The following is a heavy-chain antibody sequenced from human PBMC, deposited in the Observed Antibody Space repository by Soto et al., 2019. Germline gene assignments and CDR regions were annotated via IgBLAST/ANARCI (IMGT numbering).Heavy chain of an antibody. V-gene: IGHV3-23*01. Sequence: PGGSLRLSCAASGFTFSSYAMSWVRQAPGKGLEWVSAISGSGGSTYYADSVKGRFTISRDNSKNTLYLQMNSLRAEDTAVYYCAKNHDDSSGYPPYYYYGMDVWGQGTTVTVSS. CDR2: ISGSGGST. CDR1: GFTFSSYA. D-gene: IGHD3-22*01. CDR3: AKNHDDSSGYPPYYYYGMDV. J-gene: IGHJ6*02.